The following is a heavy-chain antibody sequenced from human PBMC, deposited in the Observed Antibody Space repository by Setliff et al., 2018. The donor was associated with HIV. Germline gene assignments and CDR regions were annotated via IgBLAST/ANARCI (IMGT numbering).Heavy chain of an antibody. Sequence: PSETLSLTCAVSGASISDIIWWSWVRQFPGKGLEWIGNIFHTGFAHYNPSFRSRVTMSVDTSKDQFSLKVTSVTAADTAVYYCARQPVPGGVVVPGDDWVDPWGQGTLVTVSS. CDR1: GASISDIIW. D-gene: IGHD2-2*01. CDR2: IFHTGFA. J-gene: IGHJ5*02. V-gene: IGHV4-4*02. CDR3: ARQPVPGGVVVPGDDWVDP.